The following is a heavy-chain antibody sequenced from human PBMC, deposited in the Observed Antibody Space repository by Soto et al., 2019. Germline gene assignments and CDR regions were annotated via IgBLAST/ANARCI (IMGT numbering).Heavy chain of an antibody. J-gene: IGHJ5*02. CDR3: ARTHGITGTIPDWFDP. V-gene: IGHV4-30-4*01. CDR1: GGSISSGDYY. D-gene: IGHD1-20*01. Sequence: QVQLQESGPGLVKPSQTLSLTCTVSGGSISSGDYYWSWIRQPPGKGLEWIGYIYYSGSTYYNPSLKSRVTISVDTSKNQFSLKLSSVTAADTAVYYCARTHGITGTIPDWFDPWGQGTLVTVSS. CDR2: IYYSGST.